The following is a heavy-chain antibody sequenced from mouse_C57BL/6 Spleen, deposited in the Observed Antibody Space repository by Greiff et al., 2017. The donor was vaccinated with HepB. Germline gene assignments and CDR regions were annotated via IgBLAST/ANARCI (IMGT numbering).Heavy chain of an antibody. CDR3: AATVVATRAMDY. V-gene: IGHV1-69*01. D-gene: IGHD1-1*01. J-gene: IGHJ4*01. CDR2: IDPSDSYT. CDR1: GYTFTSYW. Sequence: QVQLQQPGAELVMPGASVKLSCKASGYTFTSYWMHWVKQRPGQGLEWIGEIDPSDSYTNYNQKFKGKSTLTVDKSSSTAYRQLSSLTSEDSAVYYCAATVVATRAMDYWGQGTSVTVSS.